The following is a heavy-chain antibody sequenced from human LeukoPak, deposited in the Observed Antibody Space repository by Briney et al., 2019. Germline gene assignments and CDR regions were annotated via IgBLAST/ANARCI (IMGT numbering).Heavy chain of an antibody. CDR3: ARDGTGVYNLVQY. CDR1: GYTFTGYY. Sequence: ASVKVSCKASGYTFTGYYMHWVRQAPGQGLEWMGWINPNSGGTSYAQKFQGRVTMTRDTSISAVYMELSRLRSDDTAVYYCARDGTGVYNLVQYWGQGTLVTVSS. V-gene: IGHV1-2*02. J-gene: IGHJ4*02. CDR2: INPNSGGT. D-gene: IGHD5-24*01.